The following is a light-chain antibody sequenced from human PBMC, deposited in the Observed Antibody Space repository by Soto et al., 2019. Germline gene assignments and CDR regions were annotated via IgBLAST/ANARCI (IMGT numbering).Light chain of an antibody. CDR1: QSLTSSY. Sequence: ESVLTQSPGILSLSPGERATLSCRASQSLTSSYLAWYQQKPGQAPRLLIYAASRRATGIPDRFSGSGSGTDFTLTISSLQPEDFATYYCQQSFSSPPWTFGQGTKVDI. CDR2: AAS. CDR3: QQSFSSPPWT. J-gene: IGKJ1*01. V-gene: IGKV3-20*01.